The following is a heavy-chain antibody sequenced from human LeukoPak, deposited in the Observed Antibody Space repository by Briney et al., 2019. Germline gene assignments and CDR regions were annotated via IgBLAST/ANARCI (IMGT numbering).Heavy chain of an antibody. D-gene: IGHD3-22*01. V-gene: IGHV4-30-4*08. Sequence: SETMSLTCTVSGGSISSGDYYWSWIRQPPGKGLEWIGYIYYSGSTYYNPSLKSRVTISVDTSKNQFSLKLSSVTAADTAVYYCARTHQRAITMIVVAHDAFDIWGQGTIVTVSS. CDR1: GGSISSGDYY. CDR3: ARTHQRAITMIVVAHDAFDI. J-gene: IGHJ3*02. CDR2: IYYSGST.